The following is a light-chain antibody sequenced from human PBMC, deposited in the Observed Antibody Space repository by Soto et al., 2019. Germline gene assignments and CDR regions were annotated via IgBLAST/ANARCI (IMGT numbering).Light chain of an antibody. J-gene: IGKJ4*02. CDR3: EQYNAYPLT. CDR2: KAS. V-gene: IGKV1-5*03. Sequence: DIQMTQSPTTLSASVGDRVTITCRASQSLITWLAWYQQKPGKAPNLLIHKASSLRSGVPSRFSGSGSGTEFTLTISSVQADDFATYYCEQYNAYPLTFGGGTKVEIK. CDR1: QSLITW.